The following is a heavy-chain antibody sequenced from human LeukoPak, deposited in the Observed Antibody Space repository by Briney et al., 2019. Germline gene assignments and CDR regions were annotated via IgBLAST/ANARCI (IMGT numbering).Heavy chain of an antibody. CDR2: INPSGGST. J-gene: IGHJ4*02. CDR3: ARDSSYGDQPYYFDY. V-gene: IGHV1-46*01. D-gene: IGHD4-17*01. Sequence: ASVKVSFKASGYTFTSDYMHWVRQAPGQGLEWMGIINPSGGSTSYAQKFQGRVTMTRDTSTSTVYMELSSLRSEDTAVYYCARDSSYGDQPYYFDYWGQGTLVTVSS. CDR1: GYTFTSDY.